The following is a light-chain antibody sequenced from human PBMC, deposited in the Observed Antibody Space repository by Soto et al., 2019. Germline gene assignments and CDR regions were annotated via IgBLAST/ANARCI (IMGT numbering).Light chain of an antibody. CDR1: SSDVGGYNY. CDR3: SSYTSSSHLL. Sequence: QSVLAQPASVSGSPGQSITISCTGTSSDVGGYNYVSWYQQHPGKAPKLMIYEVSNRPSGVSNRFSGSKSGNTASLTISGLQAEDDADYYCSSYTSSSHLLFGTGTKVTV. CDR2: EVS. J-gene: IGLJ1*01. V-gene: IGLV2-14*01.